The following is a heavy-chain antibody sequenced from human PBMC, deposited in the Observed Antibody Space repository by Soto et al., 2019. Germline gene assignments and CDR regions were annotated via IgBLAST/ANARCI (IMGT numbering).Heavy chain of an antibody. D-gene: IGHD1-26*01. CDR3: ARDTAEWELLLPYDY. Sequence: GGSLRLSCAASGFTFSSYAMSWVRQAPGKGLEWVSYISSSSSTIYYADSVKGRFTISRDNAKNSLYLQMNSLRDEDTAVYYCARDTAEWELLLPYDYWGKGTLVTVSS. CDR2: ISSSSSTI. CDR1: GFTFSSYA. J-gene: IGHJ4*02. V-gene: IGHV3-48*02.